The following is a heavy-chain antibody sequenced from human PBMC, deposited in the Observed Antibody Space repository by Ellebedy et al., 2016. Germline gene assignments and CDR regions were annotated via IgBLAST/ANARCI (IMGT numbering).Heavy chain of an antibody. J-gene: IGHJ3*01. D-gene: IGHD4-17*01. CDR3: ARDRGYGDYPMD. CDR1: GFTFSDYY. CDR2: ISSSGSTI. Sequence: GESLKISXAASGFTFSDYYMSWIRQAPGKGLEWVSYISSSGSTIYYADSVKGRFTISRDNAKNSLYLQMNSLRAEDTAVYYCARDRGYGDYPMDWGQGTMVTVSS. V-gene: IGHV3-11*01.